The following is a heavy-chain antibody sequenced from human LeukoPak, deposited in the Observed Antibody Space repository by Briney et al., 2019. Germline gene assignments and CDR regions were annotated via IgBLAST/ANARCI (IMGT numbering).Heavy chain of an antibody. CDR2: IKQDGSDK. D-gene: IGHD1-1*01. Sequence: GGSLRLSCVASGFTFSSYWMTWVRQAPGKGLEWVANIKQDGSDKYYVDSVRGRFTISRDNAKNSLFLQMNSLRAEDMAVYYCARGVPTGIDYFDYWGQGTLVTVSS. CDR1: GFTFSSYW. V-gene: IGHV3-7*01. CDR3: ARGVPTGIDYFDY. J-gene: IGHJ4*02.